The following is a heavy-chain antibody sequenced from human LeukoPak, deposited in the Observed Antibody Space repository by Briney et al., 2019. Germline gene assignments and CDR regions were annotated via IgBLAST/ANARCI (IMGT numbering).Heavy chain of an antibody. V-gene: IGHV3-23*01. D-gene: IGHD2/OR15-2a*01. Sequence: GGSLRLSCAASGFTFSSYAMSWVRQAPGKGLGWVSAISGSGGSTYYADSVKGRFTISRDNSKNTLYLQMNSLRAEDTAVYYCAKDSTKGRPIAGGYYFDYWGQGTLVTVSS. CDR1: GFTFSSYA. CDR2: ISGSGGST. CDR3: AKDSTKGRPIAGGYYFDY. J-gene: IGHJ4*02.